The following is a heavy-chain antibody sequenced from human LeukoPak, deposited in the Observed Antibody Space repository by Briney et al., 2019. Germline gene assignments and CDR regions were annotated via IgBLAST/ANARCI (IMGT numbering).Heavy chain of an antibody. CDR1: GFTFSTFW. D-gene: IGHD3-3*01. CDR2: INHDGSST. Sequence: GGSLRLSCATSGFTFSTFWMHWVRQAPGKGLVWVSRINHDGSSTNYADSVKGRFTISRDNAKNTLYLQMNSLRAEDTAVYYCASDFWSGYYTPTGVNYWGQGTLVTVSS. CDR3: ASDFWSGYYTPTGVNY. J-gene: IGHJ4*02. V-gene: IGHV3-74*01.